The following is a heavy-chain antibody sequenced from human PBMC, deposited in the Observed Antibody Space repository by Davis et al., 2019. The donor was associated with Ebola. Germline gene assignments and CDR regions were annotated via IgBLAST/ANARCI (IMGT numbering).Heavy chain of an antibody. Sequence: SETLSLTCAVSGGSISSGGYSWSWIRQPPGKGLEWIGYINHSGSTNYNPSLKSRVTISVDTSKNQFSLKLSSVTAADTAVYYCARGGSGGYGMDVWGQGTTVTVSS. CDR1: GGSISSGGYS. J-gene: IGHJ6*02. CDR2: INHSGST. V-gene: IGHV4-30-2*01. D-gene: IGHD3-10*01. CDR3: ARGGSGGYGMDV.